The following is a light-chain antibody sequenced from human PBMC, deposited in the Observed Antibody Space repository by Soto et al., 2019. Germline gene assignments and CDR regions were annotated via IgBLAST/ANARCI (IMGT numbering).Light chain of an antibody. J-gene: IGKJ1*01. CDR1: QSISSN. Sequence: EIVMTQSPATLSVSPLERATLSFSASQSISSNLALYQQKPGQAPRLLMFRTSSRATGFPARFSGSGPGTEFNLTISSLQSEDFGVYYCQQYNNWPPKKFGQGTKVDIK. CDR2: RTS. CDR3: QQYNNWPPKK. V-gene: IGKV3-15*01.